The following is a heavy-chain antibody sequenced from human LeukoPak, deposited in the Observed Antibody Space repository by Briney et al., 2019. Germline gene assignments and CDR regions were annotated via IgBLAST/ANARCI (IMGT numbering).Heavy chain of an antibody. CDR2: ISSAGKT. Sequence: KPSETLSLTCTVSSGSLSNYYWTWIRQSPGKGLEWIASISSAGKTNSNPSLQSRVTISLDTSNHQLSLKMTSVISADTAVYYCARGHIAPQRQFIARRGLRTVSRFGPWGQGTLVLVSA. D-gene: IGHD6-25*01. V-gene: IGHV4-59*01. CDR1: SGSLSNYY. CDR3: ARGHIAPQRQFIARRGLRTVSRFGP. J-gene: IGHJ5*02.